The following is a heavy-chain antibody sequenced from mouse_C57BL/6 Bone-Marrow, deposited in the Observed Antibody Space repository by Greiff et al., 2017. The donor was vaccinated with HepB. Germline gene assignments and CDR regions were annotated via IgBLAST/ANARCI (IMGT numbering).Heavy chain of an antibody. V-gene: IGHV1-54*01. CDR2: IDPGSGGT. Sequence: QVQLQQSGAELVRPGTSVKVSCKASGYAFTNYLIEWVKQRPGQGLEWIGVIDPGSGGTNYNEKFKGKATLTADKSSSTAYMQLSSLTSEDSAVYFCARSGVVSPDAYWGQGTLVTVSA. CDR1: GYAFTNYL. CDR3: ARSGVVSPDAY. D-gene: IGHD6-2*01. J-gene: IGHJ3*01.